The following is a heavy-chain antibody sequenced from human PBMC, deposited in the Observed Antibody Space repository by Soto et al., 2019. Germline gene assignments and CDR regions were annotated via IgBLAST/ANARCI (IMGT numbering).Heavy chain of an antibody. J-gene: IGHJ6*03. V-gene: IGHV1-69*02. CDR2: IIPILGIA. D-gene: IGHD6-19*01. CDR1: GGTFSSYT. CDR3: ARTLRDGIAVAGEPKAYYYYYTDV. Sequence: QVQLVQSGAEVTKPGSSVKVSCKASGGTFSSYTISWVRQAPGQGREWMGRIIPILGIANYAQKFQGRVTTTADKSTSTAYMELSSLSSDDTAVYYCARTLRDGIAVAGEPKAYYYYYTDVWGKGTTVTVSS.